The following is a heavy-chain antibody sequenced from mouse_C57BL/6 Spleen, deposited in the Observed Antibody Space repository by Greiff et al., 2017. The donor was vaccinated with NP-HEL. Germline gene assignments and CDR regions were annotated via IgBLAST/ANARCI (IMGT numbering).Heavy chain of an antibody. V-gene: IGHV1-50*01. D-gene: IGHD2-3*01. Sequence: VQLQQPGAELVKPGASVKLSCKASGYTFTSYWMQWVKQRPGQGLEWIGEIDPSDSYTNYNQKFKGKATLIVDTSSSTAYMQLSSLTSEDSAVYYCARSGYSWFAYWGQGTLVTVSA. CDR1: GYTFTSYW. J-gene: IGHJ3*01. CDR3: ARSGYSWFAY. CDR2: IDPSDSYT.